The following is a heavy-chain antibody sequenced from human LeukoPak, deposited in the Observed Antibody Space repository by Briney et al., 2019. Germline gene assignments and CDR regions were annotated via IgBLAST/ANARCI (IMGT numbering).Heavy chain of an antibody. CDR2: ISGSGGST. J-gene: IGHJ4*02. CDR1: GFTFSSYG. CDR3: AKQFGLLLKYYFGY. D-gene: IGHD3-22*01. V-gene: IGHV3-23*01. Sequence: GGTLRLSCAASGFTFSSYGMSWVRQAPGKGLEWVSAISGSGGSTYYADSVKGRFTISRDNSKNTLYLQMNSLRAEGTAVYYCAKQFGLLLKYYFGYWGQGTLVTVSS.